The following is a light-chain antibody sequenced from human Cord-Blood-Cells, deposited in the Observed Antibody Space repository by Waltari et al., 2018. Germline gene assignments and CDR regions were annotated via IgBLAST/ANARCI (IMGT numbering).Light chain of an antibody. CDR2: AAS. CDR3: QQSYSTPRT. Sequence: DIQMTQSPSSLSASVGDRVPITCRASQSISSYVNWYQQKPGKAPKHLIYAASSLQSGVPSRFSGSRSGTDFTLTISSLQPEDFANYYCQQSYSTPRTFGQGTKVEIK. V-gene: IGKV1-39*01. CDR1: QSISSY. J-gene: IGKJ1*01.